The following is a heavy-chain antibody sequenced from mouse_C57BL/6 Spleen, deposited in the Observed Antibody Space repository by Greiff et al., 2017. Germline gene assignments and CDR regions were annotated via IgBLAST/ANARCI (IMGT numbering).Heavy chain of an antibody. J-gene: IGHJ4*01. V-gene: IGHV1-42*01. D-gene: IGHD3-2*02. CDR1: GYSFTGYY. CDR2: INPSTGGT. CDR3: ARDSSGYGDYAMDY. Sequence: DVKLQESGPELVKPGASVKISCKASGYSFTGYYMNWVKQSPEKSLEWIGEINPSTGGTTYNQKFKAKATLTVDKSSSTAYMQLKSLTSEDSAVYYCARDSSGYGDYAMDYWGQGTSVTVSS.